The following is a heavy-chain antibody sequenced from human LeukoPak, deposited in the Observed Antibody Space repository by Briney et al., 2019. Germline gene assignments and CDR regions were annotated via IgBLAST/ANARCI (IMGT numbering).Heavy chain of an antibody. CDR3: ARGRYQLDY. V-gene: IGHV4-59*01. J-gene: IGHJ4*02. Sequence: SETLSLTCTVSGGSYYWSWIRQPPGKGLEWIGFVYYSGNTNYDPSLKSRVTISLDTSKNQFSLKLRSVTTADTAVYYCARGRYQLDYWGQGTLVTVSS. D-gene: IGHD2-2*01. CDR1: GGSYY. CDR2: VYYSGNT.